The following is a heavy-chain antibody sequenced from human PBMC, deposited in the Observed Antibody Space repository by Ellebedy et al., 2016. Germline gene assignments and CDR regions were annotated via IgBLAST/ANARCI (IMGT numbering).Heavy chain of an antibody. D-gene: IGHD3-10*01. V-gene: IGHV4-39*07. J-gene: IGHJ4*02. CDR1: GGSISSSSYY. Sequence: SETLSLTXTVSGGSISSSSYYWGWIRQPPGKGLEWIGSIYYSGSTYYNTSLKSRVTISVDTSKNQFSLKLSSVTAADTAVYYCASQSDVLLWFGELSESFDYWGQGTLVTVSS. CDR3: ASQSDVLLWFGELSESFDY. CDR2: IYYSGST.